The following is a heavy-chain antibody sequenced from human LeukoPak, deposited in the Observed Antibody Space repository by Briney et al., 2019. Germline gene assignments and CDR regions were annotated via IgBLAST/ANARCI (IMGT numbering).Heavy chain of an antibody. CDR2: IHSTGSP. CDR3: ARRRGGFGEGELIY. J-gene: IGHJ4*02. D-gene: IGHD3-16*01. CDR1: GGSMSGYY. Sequence: SESLSLTCNVSGGSMSGYYWAWIRQPPGKGLEWIGHIHSTGSPTYNPSLKSRVTMSIDTSKNQFSLSLSSATAADTAFYYCARRRGGFGEGELIYWGQGTLVTVSS. V-gene: IGHV4-4*09.